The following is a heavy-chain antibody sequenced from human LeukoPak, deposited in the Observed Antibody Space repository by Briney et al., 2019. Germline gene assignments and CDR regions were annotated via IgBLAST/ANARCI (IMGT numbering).Heavy chain of an antibody. D-gene: IGHD5-12*01. CDR3: ARSRSSSGYGAFGP. CDR2: INPNSGGT. V-gene: IGHV1-2*02. Sequence: ASVKVSCKASGYTFSNHYLHWVRQAPGQGLEWMGWINPNSGGTYYLQKFQGRVVMTRDTSSGTAYMELSSLTSGDTAVYFCARSRSSSGYGAFGPWGQGTLVTVSS. CDR1: GYTFSNHY. J-gene: IGHJ5*02.